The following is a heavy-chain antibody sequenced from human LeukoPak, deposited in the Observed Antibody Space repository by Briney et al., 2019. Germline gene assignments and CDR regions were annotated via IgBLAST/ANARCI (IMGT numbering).Heavy chain of an antibody. D-gene: IGHD2-2*02. CDR2: IIPIFGTA. V-gene: IGHV1-69*13. CDR1: GGTFSGYA. Sequence: SVKVSCKASGGTFSGYAISWVRQAPGQGLEWMGGIIPIFGTANYAQKFQGRVTITADESTSTAYMELSSLRSEDTAVYYCARDFFSWHTPGLAYYWGQGTLVTVSS. CDR3: ARDFFSWHTPGLAYY. J-gene: IGHJ4*02.